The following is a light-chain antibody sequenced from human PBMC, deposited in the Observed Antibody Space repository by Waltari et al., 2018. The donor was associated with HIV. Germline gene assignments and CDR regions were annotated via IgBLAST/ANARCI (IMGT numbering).Light chain of an antibody. CDR1: QGISNW. CDR3: QPANSFPLT. Sequence: DIQMTQSPSSVSASVGDSVNITCRASQGISNWLGWYQQRPGKAPKLLIFSASRLQSGVPARFGGSGSGKHFTLSILSLQPEDYATYYCQPANSFPLTFGGGTRVEIK. J-gene: IGKJ4*01. CDR2: SAS. V-gene: IGKV1-12*01.